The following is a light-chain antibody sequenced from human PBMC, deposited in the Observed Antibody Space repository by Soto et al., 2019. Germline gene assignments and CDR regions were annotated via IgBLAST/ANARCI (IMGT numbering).Light chain of an antibody. CDR3: QQYDNLPPRAAL. V-gene: IGKV1-33*01. CDR1: QDISNY. CDR2: DAS. Sequence: DIQMTQSPSSLSASVGDRVTITCQASQDISNYLNWYQQKPGKAPKLLIYDASNLETGVPSRFSGSGSGTDFTFTISSLQPEDIATYYCQQYDNLPPRAALFGPGTKVDIK. J-gene: IGKJ3*01.